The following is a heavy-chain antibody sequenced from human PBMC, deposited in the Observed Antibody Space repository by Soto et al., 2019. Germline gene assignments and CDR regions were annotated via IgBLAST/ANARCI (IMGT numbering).Heavy chain of an antibody. V-gene: IGHV3-23*01. J-gene: IGHJ3*02. CDR1: GFTFSSYA. CDR2: ISGSGGST. Sequence: PGGSLRLSCAASGFTFSSYAMSWVRQAPGKGLEWVSAISGSGGSTYYADSVKGRFTISRDNSKNTLYLQMNSLRAEYTALYYCARVKRAVAGTDAFDIWGQGTMVTVSS. D-gene: IGHD6-19*01. CDR3: ARVKRAVAGTDAFDI.